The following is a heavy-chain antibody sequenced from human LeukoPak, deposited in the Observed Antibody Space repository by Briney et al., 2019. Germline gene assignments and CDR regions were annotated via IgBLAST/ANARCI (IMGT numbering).Heavy chain of an antibody. CDR1: GYTFTSYG. D-gene: IGHD2-2*01. V-gene: IGHV1-18*01. CDR3: ARDSFTCSSTSCYQGDY. Sequence: ASVKVSCKASGYTFTSYGISWVRQAPGQGLEWMGWISAYSGNTNYAQKLQGRVTMTTDTSTSTAYMELRSLRSDDTAVYYCARDSFTCSSTSCYQGDYWGQGTLVTVSS. J-gene: IGHJ4*02. CDR2: ISAYSGNT.